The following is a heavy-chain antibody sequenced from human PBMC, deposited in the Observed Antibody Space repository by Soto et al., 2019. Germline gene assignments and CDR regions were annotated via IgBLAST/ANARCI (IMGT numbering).Heavy chain of an antibody. V-gene: IGHV3-15*01. Sequence: GGSLRLSCAASGFTFSNAWMSWVRQAPGKGLEWVGRIKSKTDGGTTDYAAPVKGRFTISRDDSKNTLYLQMNSLKTEDTAVYYCTTELVVVVAAEDWFDPWGQGTLVTVSS. CDR2: IKSKTDGGTT. D-gene: IGHD2-15*01. CDR3: TTELVVVVAAEDWFDP. CDR1: GFTFSNAW. J-gene: IGHJ5*02.